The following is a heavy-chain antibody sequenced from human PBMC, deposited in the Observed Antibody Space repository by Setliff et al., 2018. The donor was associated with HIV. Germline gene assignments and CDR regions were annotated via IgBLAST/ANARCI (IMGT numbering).Heavy chain of an antibody. V-gene: IGHV4-34*01. J-gene: IGHJ3*01. D-gene: IGHD3-3*01. Sequence: SETLSLTCAVYGASFSHYYWNWIRQPPGKGLEWIGEIIHSGSTNYNPSLKGRVTISVDMSKNQFSLKLSSVTAADTAIYYCARGPLVTDFWSGIGTFDVWGQGTMVTVSS. CDR2: IIHSGST. CDR3: ARGPLVTDFWSGIGTFDV. CDR1: GASFSHYY.